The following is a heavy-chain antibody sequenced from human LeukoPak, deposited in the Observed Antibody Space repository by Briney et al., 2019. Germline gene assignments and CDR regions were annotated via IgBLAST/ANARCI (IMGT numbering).Heavy chain of an antibody. V-gene: IGHV3-21*01. J-gene: IGHJ3*02. CDR3: ARDDSSGYYSTGYAFDI. CDR2: ICSSSSYI. CDR1: GLNFNSYS. Sequence: PGGYLRLSCSASGLNFNSYSMNWVRQAPGKGLEWVSSICSSSSYIYYADSVKGRFTISRDNAKNSLYLQMNSLRAEDTAVYYCARDDSSGYYSTGYAFDIWGQGTMVTVSS. D-gene: IGHD3-22*01.